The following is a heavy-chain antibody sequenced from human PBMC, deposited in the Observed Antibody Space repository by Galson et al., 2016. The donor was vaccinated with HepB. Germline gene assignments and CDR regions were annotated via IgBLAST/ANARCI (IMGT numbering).Heavy chain of an antibody. D-gene: IGHD3-22*01. J-gene: IGHJ5*01. V-gene: IGHV4-31*03. CDR3: ARRVSGYFNS. CDR2: IYYSGST. CDR1: SGSISTGGYY. Sequence: TLSLTCNVSSGSISTGGYYWSWIRQYPGKGLELIGHIYYSGSTSYNPSLKSRLSISVDTSKNQFSLNLSSVTVADTAVYFCARRVSGYFNSWGQGTLVTVSS.